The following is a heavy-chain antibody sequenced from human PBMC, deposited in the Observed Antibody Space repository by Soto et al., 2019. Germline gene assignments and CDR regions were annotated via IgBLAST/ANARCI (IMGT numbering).Heavy chain of an antibody. Sequence: VSLTCAVSGASISGSYYYWAWLRQSPGKGPEWIGSVFYTGFTSYNPSLESRVSVSVDTSKSQFSLKLSAVTAADTAVYYCATSQKGYNWNYFDHWGQGALVTVSS. CDR1: GASISGSYYY. V-gene: IGHV4-39*01. CDR2: VFYTGFT. D-gene: IGHD1-20*01. J-gene: IGHJ4*02. CDR3: ATSQKGYNWNYFDH.